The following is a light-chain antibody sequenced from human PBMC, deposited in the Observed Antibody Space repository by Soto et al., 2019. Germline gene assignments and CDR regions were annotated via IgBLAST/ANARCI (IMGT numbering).Light chain of an antibody. CDR3: QAWDSSTHVV. V-gene: IGLV3-1*01. Sequence: SYELTQPPSVSVSPGQTASITCSGDKLGDKYACWYQQKPGQSPVLVIYQDSKRPSGIPERFSGSNSGNTATLTISGIQAMDEADYYCQAWDSSTHVVFGGGTKLTVL. J-gene: IGLJ2*01. CDR2: QDS. CDR1: KLGDKY.